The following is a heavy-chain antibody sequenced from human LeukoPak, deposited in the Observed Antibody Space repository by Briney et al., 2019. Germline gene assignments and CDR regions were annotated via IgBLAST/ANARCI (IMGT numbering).Heavy chain of an antibody. CDR1: GFTFSRFG. CDR2: ICYDGSNE. D-gene: IGHD3-22*01. J-gene: IGHJ3*02. CDR3: ARSMTDSSGYCYAFDI. Sequence: GGSLRLSCAASGFTFSRFGMHWVRQAPGKGLEWVAVICYDGSNESYADSVKGRFSISRDNSKNTLYLQMNSLRAEDTAVYYCARSMTDSSGYCYAFDIWGQGTMVTVSS. V-gene: IGHV3-33*01.